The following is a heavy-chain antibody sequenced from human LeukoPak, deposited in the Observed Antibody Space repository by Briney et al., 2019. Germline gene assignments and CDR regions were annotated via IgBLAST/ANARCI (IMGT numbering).Heavy chain of an antibody. V-gene: IGHV3-21*01. CDR3: ASRYCSSTSCPFGN. Sequence: GGSLRLSCAASGFTLSSYSMNWVRQAPGKGLEWVSSISSSSSYIYYADSVKGRFTISRDNAKNSLYLQMNSLRAEDTAVYYCASRYCSSTSCPFGNWGQGTLVTVSS. D-gene: IGHD2-2*01. CDR1: GFTLSSYS. CDR2: ISSSSSYI. J-gene: IGHJ4*02.